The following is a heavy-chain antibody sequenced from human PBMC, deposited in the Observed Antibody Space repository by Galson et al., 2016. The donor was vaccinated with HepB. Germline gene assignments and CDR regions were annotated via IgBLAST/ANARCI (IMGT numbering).Heavy chain of an antibody. D-gene: IGHD1-14*01. Sequence: SVKVSCKASGFTFSDSAVQWVRQARGQRLEWIGWIVVGSGDTDYARKLEERVTITRDLSRSTAFMEVTSLRFEDTAVYYCAARNVKGDVWGQGTTVTVSS. CDR3: AARNVKGDV. CDR1: GFTFSDSA. V-gene: IGHV1-58*01. J-gene: IGHJ6*02. CDR2: IVVGSGDT.